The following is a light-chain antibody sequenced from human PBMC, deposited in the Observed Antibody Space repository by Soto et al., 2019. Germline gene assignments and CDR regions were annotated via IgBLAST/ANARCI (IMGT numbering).Light chain of an antibody. Sequence: QSALTQPRSVSRSPGQSVTISCTGTSSDVGGYNYVSWYQQHPGKAPKLMIYDVSKRPSGVPDRFSGSKSGNTASLTISGLQAEDEADYYCCSYAGSYIFYVFGTGTKLTVL. CDR2: DVS. J-gene: IGLJ1*01. CDR3: CSYAGSYIFYV. CDR1: SSDVGGYNY. V-gene: IGLV2-11*01.